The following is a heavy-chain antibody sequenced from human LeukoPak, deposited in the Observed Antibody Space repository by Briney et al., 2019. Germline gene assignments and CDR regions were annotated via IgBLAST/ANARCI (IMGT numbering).Heavy chain of an antibody. CDR2: INPDSGFT. CDR3: APTAEAYTSWWRV. J-gene: IGHJ4*02. Sequence: ASVKVSCKASGYKFIDDYMHCVRQAPGQGLEFMGWINPDSGFTNYAQKFKGRVTITRGTSISTVYLEVRSLASDDTAVYYCAPTAEAYTSWWRVWGQGTLVTVSS. D-gene: IGHD3-16*01. CDR1: GYKFIDDY. V-gene: IGHV1-2*02.